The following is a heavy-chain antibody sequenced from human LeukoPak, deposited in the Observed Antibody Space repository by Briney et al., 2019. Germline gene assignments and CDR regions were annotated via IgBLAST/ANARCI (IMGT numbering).Heavy chain of an antibody. D-gene: IGHD6-19*01. CDR3: ARDGWDTDRGD. CDR2: IIPIFGTA. Sequence: ASVKISCKASGGTFSSYAISWVRQAPGQGLEWMGGIIPIFGTANYAQKFQGRVTITADESTSTAYMELSSLRSEDTAVYYCARDGWDTDRGDWGQGTLVTVSS. J-gene: IGHJ4*02. CDR1: GGTFSSYA. V-gene: IGHV1-69*13.